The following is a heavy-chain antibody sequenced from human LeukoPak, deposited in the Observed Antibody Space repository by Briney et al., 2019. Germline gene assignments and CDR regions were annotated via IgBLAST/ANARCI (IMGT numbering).Heavy chain of an antibody. Sequence: PGRSLRLSCAASGFAFSSYGMHWVRQAPGKGLEWVAVIWYDGSNKYYADSVKGRFTISRDNSKNTLYLQTNSLRAEDTAVYYCARAIRIGAPSVNWGQGTLVTVSS. CDR2: IWYDGSNK. CDR1: GFAFSSYG. V-gene: IGHV3-33*01. D-gene: IGHD1-26*01. CDR3: ARAIRIGAPSVN. J-gene: IGHJ4*02.